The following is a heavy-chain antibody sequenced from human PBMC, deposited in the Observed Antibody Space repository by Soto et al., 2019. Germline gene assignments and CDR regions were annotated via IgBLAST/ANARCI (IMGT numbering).Heavy chain of an antibody. V-gene: IGHV3-23*01. CDR3: AKRAWGYFYFDY. J-gene: IGHJ4*02. Sequence: EVQLLESGGGLVQPGGSLRLSCAASGFTFSSYAMSWVRQAPGKGLEWVSVISGSGGSTYYADSVKGRFTISRDNSKNTLYLQMNSLRAEDTDVYYCAKRAWGYFYFDYWGQGTLVTVSS. CDR1: GFTFSSYA. CDR2: ISGSGGST. D-gene: IGHD1-26*01.